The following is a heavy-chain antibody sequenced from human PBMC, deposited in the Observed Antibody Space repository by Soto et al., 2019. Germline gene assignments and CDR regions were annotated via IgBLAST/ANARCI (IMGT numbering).Heavy chain of an antibody. D-gene: IGHD3-10*01. Sequence: SVKVSCKASGGTFSSYAISWVRQAPGQGLEWMGGIIPIFGTANYAQKFQGRVTITADESTSTAYMELSSLRSEDTAVYYCARGSGVLLWFGEPNNWFDPWGQGTLVTVSS. CDR1: GGTFSSYA. CDR2: IIPIFGTA. CDR3: ARGSGVLLWFGEPNNWFDP. V-gene: IGHV1-69*13. J-gene: IGHJ5*02.